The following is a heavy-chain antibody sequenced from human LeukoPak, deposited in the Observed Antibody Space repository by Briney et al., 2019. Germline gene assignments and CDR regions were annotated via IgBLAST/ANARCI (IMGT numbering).Heavy chain of an antibody. V-gene: IGHV1-18*04. CDR2: ISAYDGNT. CDR1: GYTFTSYG. CDR3: ASRLAWYFDL. J-gene: IGHJ2*01. D-gene: IGHD3-16*01. Sequence: ASVKVSCKASGYTFTSYGISWVRQAPGQGLEWMGWISAYDGNTNYAQKFQGRVTVTTDTSTSTAYMEVRSLRSEDTAVYYCASRLAWYFDLWGRGTLVTVSS.